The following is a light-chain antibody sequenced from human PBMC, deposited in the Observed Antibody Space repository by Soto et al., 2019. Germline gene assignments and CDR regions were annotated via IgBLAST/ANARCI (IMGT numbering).Light chain of an antibody. V-gene: IGKV1-9*01. J-gene: IGKJ5*01. CDR2: AAS. Sequence: IQLTQSPSFLSASVGDRVTSTCRASQDINTYLAWYPQKPGKAPKLLIFAASTLPTGVPSRFSGSGSGTEVTVTITILQPEDFATYYCQQHKSYPITFGQGTRLEIK. CDR3: QQHKSYPIT. CDR1: QDINTY.